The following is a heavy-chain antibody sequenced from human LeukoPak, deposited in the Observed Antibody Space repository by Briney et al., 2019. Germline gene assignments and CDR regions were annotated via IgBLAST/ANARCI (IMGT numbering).Heavy chain of an antibody. J-gene: IGHJ4*02. CDR3: ARGGTSGSLIY. CDR2: IDSDGSST. V-gene: IGHV3-74*01. Sequence: GGSLSLSCAASGFTFSTYWMHWVRQAPGKGLVWVSRIDSDGSSTIYADSVKGRFTISRDNAKNTLYLQMNSLRAEDTAVYYCARGGTSGSLIYWGQGTLVIVSS. CDR1: GFTFSTYW. D-gene: IGHD1-26*01.